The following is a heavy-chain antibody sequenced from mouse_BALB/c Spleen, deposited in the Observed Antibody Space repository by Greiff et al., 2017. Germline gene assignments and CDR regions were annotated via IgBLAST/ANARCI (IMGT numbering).Heavy chain of an antibody. J-gene: IGHJ4*01. CDR3: ARSRAYYRYDDAMDY. D-gene: IGHD2-14*01. Sequence: QVQLKESGAELAKPGASVKMSCKASGYTFTSYWMHWVKQRPGQGLEWIGYINPSTGYTEYNQKFKDKATLTADKSSSTAYMQLSSLTSEDSAVYYCARSRAYYRYDDAMDYWGQGTSVTVSS. CDR1: GYTFTSYW. V-gene: IGHV1-7*01. CDR2: INPSTGYT.